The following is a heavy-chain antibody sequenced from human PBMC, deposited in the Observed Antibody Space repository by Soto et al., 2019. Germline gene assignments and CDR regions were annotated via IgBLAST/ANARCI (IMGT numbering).Heavy chain of an antibody. CDR3: ARVGYYDSSGYLIDY. CDR1: GFTFSSYA. CDR2: ISYDGSNK. D-gene: IGHD3-22*01. Sequence: QVQLVESGGGVVQPGRPLRLSCAASGFTFSSYAMHWVRQAPGKGLEWVAVISYDGSNKYYADSVKGRFTISRDNSKNTLYLQMNSLRAEDTAVYYCARVGYYDSSGYLIDYWGQGTLVTVSS. V-gene: IGHV3-30-3*01. J-gene: IGHJ4*02.